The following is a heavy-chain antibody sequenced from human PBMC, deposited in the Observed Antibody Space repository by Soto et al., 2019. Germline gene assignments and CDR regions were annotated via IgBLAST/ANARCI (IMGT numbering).Heavy chain of an antibody. CDR3: ARSHSLDGSIYHYYFDI. CDR1: GGSIGSFY. Sequence: PSETLSLTSDVSGGSIGSFYWSWRRPSPCVTLEWLGYIYAIRATTYNPSLESRITMSVDLPHNAFSLDLTPLTAADTAAYYCARSHSLDGSIYHYYFDIWGPGPLVTVSS. J-gene: IGHJ4*02. V-gene: IGHV4-59*01. D-gene: IGHD3-3*02. CDR2: IYAIRAT.